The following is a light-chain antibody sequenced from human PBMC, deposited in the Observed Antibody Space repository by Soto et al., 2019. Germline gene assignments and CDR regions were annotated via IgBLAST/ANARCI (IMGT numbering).Light chain of an antibody. Sequence: QSVLTQPASVSGSPGQSITISCTGTSSDVGGYNYVSWYQQHPDKAPKVMLYDVSNRPSGVSNRFSGSKSGNTASLTISGLQAEDEADYYCSSYTSSSTVVFGGGTKLTV. CDR1: SSDVGGYNY. CDR2: DVS. CDR3: SSYTSSSTVV. J-gene: IGLJ2*01. V-gene: IGLV2-14*01.